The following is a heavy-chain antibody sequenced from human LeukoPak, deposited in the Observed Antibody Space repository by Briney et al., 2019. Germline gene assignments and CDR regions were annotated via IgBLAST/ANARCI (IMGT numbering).Heavy chain of an antibody. D-gene: IGHD6-19*01. Sequence: GRSLRPSCAASGFTFSSYCMRWGRQAPRKGLEWVSNIKQDGSEKYYVDSVKGRFTISRDNAKNSLYLQMNSLRAEDTAVYYCAREWIAVAAYYFDYWGQGTLVSVSS. J-gene: IGHJ4*02. CDR2: IKQDGSEK. V-gene: IGHV3-7*01. CDR3: AREWIAVAAYYFDY. CDR1: GFTFSSYC.